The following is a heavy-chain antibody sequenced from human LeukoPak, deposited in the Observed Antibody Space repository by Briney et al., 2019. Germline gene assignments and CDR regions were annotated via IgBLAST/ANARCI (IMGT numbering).Heavy chain of an antibody. D-gene: IGHD5/OR15-5a*01. Sequence: GGSLRLSCAASGFTFNRHAMSWVRPAPGKGLEWVSSIAANGGRIYYIDSVKGRFTLPRDNSKNTVYRQMNSLRAEDTALYYGAKDWEAVSNTPTGIDYWGQGTLLTVSS. V-gene: IGHV3-23*01. CDR2: IAANGGRI. CDR3: AKDWEAVSNTPTGIDY. J-gene: IGHJ4*02. CDR1: GFTFNRHA.